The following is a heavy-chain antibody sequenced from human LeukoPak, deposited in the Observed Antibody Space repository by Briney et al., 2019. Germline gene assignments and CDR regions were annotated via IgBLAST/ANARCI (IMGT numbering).Heavy chain of an antibody. V-gene: IGHV3-30-3*01. Sequence: GSLRLSCAASGFTFSSYAMHWVRQAPGKGLEWVAAISYDGSNKYYADSVKGRFTISRDNSKNTLYLQMNSLRAEDTAVYYCARLVGATNRYYFDYWGQGTLVTVSS. CDR2: ISYDGSNK. J-gene: IGHJ4*02. CDR1: GFTFSSYA. CDR3: ARLVGATNRYYFDY. D-gene: IGHD1-26*01.